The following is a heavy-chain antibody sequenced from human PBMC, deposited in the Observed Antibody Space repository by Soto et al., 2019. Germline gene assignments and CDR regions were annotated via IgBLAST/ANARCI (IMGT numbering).Heavy chain of an antibody. CDR3: ARSYDSSGYYGS. J-gene: IGHJ5*02. Sequence: SETLSLTCTVSGGSVSSGSYYWSWIRQPPGKGLEWIGYIYYSGSTNYNPSLKSRVTISVDTSKNQFSLKLSSVTAADTAVYYCARSYDSSGYYGSWGQGTLVTVSS. D-gene: IGHD3-22*01. CDR1: GGSVSSGSYY. V-gene: IGHV4-61*01. CDR2: IYYSGST.